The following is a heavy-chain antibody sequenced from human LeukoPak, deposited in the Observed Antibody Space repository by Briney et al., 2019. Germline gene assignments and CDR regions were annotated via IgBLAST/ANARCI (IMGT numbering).Heavy chain of an antibody. J-gene: IGHJ5*02. Sequence: SETLSLTCTVSGGSPTSYYRSWIRHPAGKGLEGIGRIYTRGSTNYNPSLKSRVPMSVDTSKNQFSLKLSSVTAADTAVYYCARDLRYYYDSSGYLDWFDPWGQGTLVTVSS. D-gene: IGHD3-22*01. CDR1: GGSPTSYY. CDR3: ARDLRYYYDSSGYLDWFDP. CDR2: IYTRGST. V-gene: IGHV4-4*07.